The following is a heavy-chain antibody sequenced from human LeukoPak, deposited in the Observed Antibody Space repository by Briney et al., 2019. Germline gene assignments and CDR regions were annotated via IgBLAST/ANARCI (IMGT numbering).Heavy chain of an antibody. D-gene: IGHD3-10*02. CDR3: ARGVSMFGYYFDY. CDR1: GGSISSFY. CDR2: FYYSGST. J-gene: IGHJ4*02. Sequence: SETLSLTCTVSGGSISSFYWSWIRQPPGKGLEWIGHFYYSGSTKYNPSLASRVTISVDTSKNQFSLKLSSVTAADTAVYYCARGVSMFGYYFDYWGQGTLVTVSS. V-gene: IGHV4-59*08.